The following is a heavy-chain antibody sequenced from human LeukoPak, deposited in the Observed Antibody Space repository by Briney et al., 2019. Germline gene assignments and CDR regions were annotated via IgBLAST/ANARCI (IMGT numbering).Heavy chain of an antibody. Sequence: GGSLRLSCAASGFTFSSYSMNWVRQAPGKGLEWVSSISSSGSYIYYADSVKGRFTISRDNAKNSLYLQMNSLRAEDTAVYYCARIGNWNYVVDDYWGQGTLVTVSS. V-gene: IGHV3-21*01. D-gene: IGHD1-7*01. CDR1: GFTFSSYS. CDR2: ISSSGSYI. J-gene: IGHJ4*02. CDR3: ARIGNWNYVVDDY.